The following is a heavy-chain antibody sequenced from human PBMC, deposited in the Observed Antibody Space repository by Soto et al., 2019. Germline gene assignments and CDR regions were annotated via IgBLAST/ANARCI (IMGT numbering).Heavy chain of an antibody. V-gene: IGHV1-3*01. D-gene: IGHD1-26*01. CDR1: GYTFTSYA. J-gene: IGHJ4*02. CDR3: ARDSGSANVYYFNY. CDR2: INAGNGNT. Sequence: QVPLVQSGAEVKKPGASVKVSCKASGYTFTSYAMHWVRQAPGQRLEWMGWINAGNGNTKYSQKFQGRVTITRDTSASTAYMELSSLRSEDTAVYYCARDSGSANVYYFNYWGQGTLVTVSS.